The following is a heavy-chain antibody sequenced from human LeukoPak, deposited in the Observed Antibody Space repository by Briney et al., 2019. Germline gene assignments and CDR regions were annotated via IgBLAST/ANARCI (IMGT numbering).Heavy chain of an antibody. J-gene: IGHJ2*01. D-gene: IGHD6-13*01. Sequence: GGSLRLSCAASGFTFDDYAMHWVRQAPGKGLEWVSGISWNSGSIGYADSVKGRFTISRDNAKNSLYLQVNSLRAEDTALYYCAKDISSSWYWYFDLWGRGTLVTVPS. V-gene: IGHV3-9*01. CDR1: GFTFDDYA. CDR3: AKDISSSWYWYFDL. CDR2: ISWNSGSI.